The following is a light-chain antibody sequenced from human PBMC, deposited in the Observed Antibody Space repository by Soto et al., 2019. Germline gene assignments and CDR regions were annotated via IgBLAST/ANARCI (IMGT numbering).Light chain of an antibody. CDR1: QSVSSN. CDR2: AAS. Sequence: EIVMTQSPATLSVSPGERATLSCRASQSVSSNLAWYQQKPGQAPRLLIYAASTRATGIPARFSGSGSGTEFTLPISSLHSEDFAVYYCQQYNNWPTWTFGQGTNVEIK. V-gene: IGKV3-15*01. J-gene: IGKJ1*01. CDR3: QQYNNWPTWT.